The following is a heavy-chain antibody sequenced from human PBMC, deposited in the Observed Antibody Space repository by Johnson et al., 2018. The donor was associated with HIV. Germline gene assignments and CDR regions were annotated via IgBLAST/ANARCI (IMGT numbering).Heavy chain of an antibody. CDR3: TTDWPLRYLDWLFHDAFDV. Sequence: QMQLVESGGGVVQPGRSLRLSCAASGFTFSSYAMHWVRQAPGKGLEWVAVISYDGSNKYYADSVKGRFTISRDNSKNSLYLQMNSLKTDDTAVYYCTTDWPLRYLDWLFHDAFDVWGQGTVVTVSS. CDR1: GFTFSSYA. CDR2: ISYDGSNK. V-gene: IGHV3-30-3*01. J-gene: IGHJ3*01. D-gene: IGHD3-9*01.